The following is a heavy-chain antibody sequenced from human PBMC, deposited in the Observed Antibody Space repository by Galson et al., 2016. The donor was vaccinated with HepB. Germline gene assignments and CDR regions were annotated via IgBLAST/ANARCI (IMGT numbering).Heavy chain of an antibody. J-gene: IGHJ3*02. Sequence: SETLSLTCTVSGGSISSSSYYWGWLRQPPGQGLEWLGNIYYSGRTYYNPSLKSRVTISVDQPKNKFYLNLSHVTAAYTDVYYCARHNSSSGIDIWGQGTMVTVSS. CDR3: ARHNSSSGIDI. CDR1: GGSISSSSYY. V-gene: IGHV4-39*01. CDR2: IYYSGRT. D-gene: IGHD3-22*01.